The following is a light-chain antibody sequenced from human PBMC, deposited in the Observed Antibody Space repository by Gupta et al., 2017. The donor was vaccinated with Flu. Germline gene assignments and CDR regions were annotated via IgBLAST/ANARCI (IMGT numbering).Light chain of an antibody. CDR3: RQSVQLPIT. Sequence: ATPGQPASISCNSSQSLLHSDGKTYLYWYLQKPGQPPQLLIYEGSNRGSGVPDRFSGSGSGTDFTLKISRVEADDVGVYYCRQSVQLPITFGGGTKVEIK. CDR1: QSLLHSDGKTY. V-gene: IGKV2D-29*01. J-gene: IGKJ4*01. CDR2: EGS.